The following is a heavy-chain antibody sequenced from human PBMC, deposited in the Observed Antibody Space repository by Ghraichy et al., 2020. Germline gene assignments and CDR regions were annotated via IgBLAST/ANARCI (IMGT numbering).Heavy chain of an antibody. CDR1: GGSISSGGYS. CDR2: IYHSGST. J-gene: IGHJ5*02. V-gene: IGHV4-30-2*01. Sequence: SETLSLTCAVSGGSISSGGYSWSWIRQPPGKGLEWIGYIYHSGSTYYNPSLKSRVTISVDRSKNQFSLKLSSVTAADTAVYYCARGTLGGYNWFDPWGQGTLVTVSS. D-gene: IGHD5-12*01. CDR3: ARGTLGGYNWFDP.